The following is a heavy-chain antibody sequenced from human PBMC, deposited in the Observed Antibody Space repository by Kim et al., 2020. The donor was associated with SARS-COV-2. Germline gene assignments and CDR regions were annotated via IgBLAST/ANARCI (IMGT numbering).Heavy chain of an antibody. V-gene: IGHV3-74*01. D-gene: IGHD2-2*01. Sequence: GGSLRLSCTASGFTFTSYWMHWVRQIPGEGLVWVSRLSPDGNTKNYADSVKGRFTISRDNAKNSLYLEMNNLRAEDTAIYYCVKDGGYTSCGSWGQGTLVTVSS. CDR3: VKDGGYTSCGS. CDR2: LSPDGNTK. J-gene: IGHJ1*01. CDR1: GFTFTSYW.